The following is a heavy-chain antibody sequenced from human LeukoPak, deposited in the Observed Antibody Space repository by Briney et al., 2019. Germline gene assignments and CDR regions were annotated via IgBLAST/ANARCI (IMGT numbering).Heavy chain of an antibody. Sequence: SETLSLTCTVSGDSISNYYWSWLRQPPGKGLEWIGYIYYSESTNYNPSLKSRVTISTDTSKSQFSLNLRSVTAEDTGIYYCARGRCRNSGCRPYFDYWGQGTQVTVSS. V-gene: IGHV4-59*01. CDR1: GDSISNYY. CDR3: ARGRCRNSGCRPYFDY. D-gene: IGHD3-22*01. CDR2: IYYSEST. J-gene: IGHJ4*02.